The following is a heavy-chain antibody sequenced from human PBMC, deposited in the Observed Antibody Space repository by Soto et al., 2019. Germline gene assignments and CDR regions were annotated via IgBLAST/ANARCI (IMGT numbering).Heavy chain of an antibody. J-gene: IGHJ6*02. CDR2: IWYDGSNK. Sequence: GGSLRLSCAASGFTFSSYGMHWVRQAPGKGLEWVAVIWYDGSNKYYADSVKGRFTISRDNSKNTLYLQMNSLRAEDTAVYYCATLVYGSGSYYIAAGMDVWGQGTTVTVSS. V-gene: IGHV3-33*01. CDR1: GFTFSSYG. CDR3: ATLVYGSGSYYIAAGMDV. D-gene: IGHD3-10*01.